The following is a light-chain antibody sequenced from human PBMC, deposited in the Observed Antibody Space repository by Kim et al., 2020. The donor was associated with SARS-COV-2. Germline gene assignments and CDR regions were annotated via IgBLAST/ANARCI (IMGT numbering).Light chain of an antibody. J-gene: IGLJ2*01. V-gene: IGLV6-57*01. Sequence: KTVTISCTRRSGSIASNYVQWYQQRPGSSPTTVIYEDNQRPSGVPDRFSGSIDSSSNSASLTISGLKTEDEADYYCQSYDSSNQGVFGGGTKLTVL. CDR1: SGSIASNY. CDR3: QSYDSSNQGV. CDR2: EDN.